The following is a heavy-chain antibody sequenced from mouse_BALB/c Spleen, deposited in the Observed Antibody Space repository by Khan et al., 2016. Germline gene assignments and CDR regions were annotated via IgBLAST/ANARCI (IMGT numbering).Heavy chain of an antibody. CDR3: CNFAMDY. CDR1: GFSLTSYG. Sequence: QVQLKESGPGLVAPSQSLSITCTVSGFSLTSYGVHWVRQPPGKGLEWLGVIWAGGSTYYNSSLMSKLSISKHKSKSQVFLKMNSMQNDNTVMYYCCNFAMDYWGQGTSVTVSS. CDR2: IWAGGST. J-gene: IGHJ4*01. V-gene: IGHV2-9*02.